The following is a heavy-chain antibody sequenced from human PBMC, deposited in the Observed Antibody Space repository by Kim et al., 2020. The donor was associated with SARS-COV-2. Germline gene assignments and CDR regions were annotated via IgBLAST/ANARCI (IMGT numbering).Heavy chain of an antibody. CDR2: IDPSDSYT. CDR1: GYSFTSYW. D-gene: IGHD6-13*01. Sequence: GESLKISCKGSGYSFTSYWISWVRQMPGKGLEWMGRIDPSDSYTNYSPSFQGHVTISADKSISTAYLQWSSLKASDTTMYYCARLSYSSSWYSRCFDPWGQGTLVTVSS. J-gene: IGHJ5*02. V-gene: IGHV5-10-1*01. CDR3: ARLSYSSSWYSRCFDP.